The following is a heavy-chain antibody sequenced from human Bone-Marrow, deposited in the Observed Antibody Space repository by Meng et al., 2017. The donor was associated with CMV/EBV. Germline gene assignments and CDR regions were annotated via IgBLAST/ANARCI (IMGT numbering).Heavy chain of an antibody. CDR1: GFTFSNAW. CDR3: TTDGSGSYLSARYYYGMDV. D-gene: IGHD1-26*01. J-gene: IGHJ6*02. CDR2: IKSKTDGGTT. Sequence: ETLSLTCAASGFTFSNAWMSWVRQAPGKGLEWVGRIKSKTDGGTTDYAAPVKGRFTISRDDSKNTLYLQMNSLKTEDTAVYYCTTDGSGSYLSARYYYGMDVWGQGTTVTVSS. V-gene: IGHV3-15*01.